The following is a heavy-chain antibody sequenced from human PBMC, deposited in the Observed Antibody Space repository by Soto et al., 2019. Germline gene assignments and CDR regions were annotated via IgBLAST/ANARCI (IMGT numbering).Heavy chain of an antibody. Sequence: ASVKVSCKASGYTFTGYYMHWGRQAPGQGLEWMGWINPNSGGTNYAQKFQERVTITRDMSTSTAYMELSSLRSEDTAVYYCAAGGAAGTNSYYYYGMDVWGQGTTVTVSS. CDR1: GYTFTGYY. CDR2: INPNSGGT. D-gene: IGHD6-13*01. J-gene: IGHJ6*02. V-gene: IGHV1-2*02. CDR3: AAGGAAGTNSYYYYGMDV.